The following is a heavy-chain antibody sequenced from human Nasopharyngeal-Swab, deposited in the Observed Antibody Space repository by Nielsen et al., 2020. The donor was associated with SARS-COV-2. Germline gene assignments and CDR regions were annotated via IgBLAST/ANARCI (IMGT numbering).Heavy chain of an antibody. D-gene: IGHD1-26*01. CDR3: ARDRMGATPYFDY. Sequence: GESLKISCAASGFTLSTYWMHWVRQAPGKGLVWVSRINRDGSSTSYADSVKGRFTISRENAKNTLYLQMNSLRVEDTAVYYCARDRMGATPYFDYWGQGTLVTVSS. CDR1: GFTLSTYW. V-gene: IGHV3-74*01. J-gene: IGHJ4*02. CDR2: INRDGSST.